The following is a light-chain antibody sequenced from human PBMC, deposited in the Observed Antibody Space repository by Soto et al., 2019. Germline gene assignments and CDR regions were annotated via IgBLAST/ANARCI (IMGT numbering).Light chain of an antibody. J-gene: IGKJ3*01. CDR3: QQYSSVPV. CDR1: QDIRNF. V-gene: IGKV1-27*01. Sequence: DIQMTQSPTSLSASVEDRVTITCRASQDIRNFVAWYQQKPGKAPKLLIYAASTLQSGVPSRFSGSGSGTDFTLTINSLQPEDVATYSCQQYSSVPVFGPGTKVEIK. CDR2: AAS.